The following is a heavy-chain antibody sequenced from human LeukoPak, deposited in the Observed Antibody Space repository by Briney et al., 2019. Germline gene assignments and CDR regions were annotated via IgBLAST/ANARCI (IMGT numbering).Heavy chain of an antibody. V-gene: IGHV1-69*05. CDR1: GGTFSNSA. CDR2: IIPMYGTA. Sequence: GASVKVSCKASGGTFSNSAFSWVRQAPGQGLEWMGGIIPMYGTANYPQKFQGRVTMTTDKSTSTVYMELSSLISEDTAVYYCARDLGGGNLPYYFDYWGQGTLVTVSS. CDR3: ARDLGGGNLPYYFDY. J-gene: IGHJ4*02. D-gene: IGHD1-14*01.